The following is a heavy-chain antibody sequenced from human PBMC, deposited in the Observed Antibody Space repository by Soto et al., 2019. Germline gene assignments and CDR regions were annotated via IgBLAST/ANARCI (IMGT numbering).Heavy chain of an antibody. CDR3: ARGRRSGYYNGY. CDR2: INSGRITT. V-gene: IGHV3-74*01. CDR1: GFTFSSYW. J-gene: IGHJ4*02. D-gene: IGHD3-22*01. Sequence: EVQLVESGGGLVQPGGSLRLSCAASGFTFSSYWMHWVRQVPGKGLVWVSRINSGRITTNYADSVKGRFTISRDDAKNTVYLQVDSLAAEDTAVYYCARGRRSGYYNGYWGQGTPVTVSS.